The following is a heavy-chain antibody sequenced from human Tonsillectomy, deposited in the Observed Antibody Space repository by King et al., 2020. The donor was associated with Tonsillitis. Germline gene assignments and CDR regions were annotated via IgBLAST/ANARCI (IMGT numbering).Heavy chain of an antibody. J-gene: IGHJ4*02. D-gene: IGHD1-26*01. CDR3: ARDEGSGSGLRGFDY. CDR2: SNNEGGTT. Sequence: VQLVESGGGLVQPGGSLRLSCAASGFTFSSYWMHGGRQAPGRGLVWVSRSNNEGGTTNYADSVKGRFTISRDNAKNTLYLQLNSLRGEDMAVYYCARDEGSGSGLRGFDYWGQGTLVTVSS. V-gene: IGHV3-74*01. CDR1: GFTFSSYW.